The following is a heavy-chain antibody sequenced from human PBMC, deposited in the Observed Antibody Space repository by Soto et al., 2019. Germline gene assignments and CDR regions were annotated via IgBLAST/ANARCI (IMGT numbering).Heavy chain of an antibody. V-gene: IGHV1-3*01. J-gene: IGHJ6*02. D-gene: IGHD2-2*02. CDR1: GYTFTSCA. CDR3: ARARCPRYCSSTSCYTSSCYYGMDV. Sequence: GASVKVSCKASGYTFTSCAMHWVRQAPGQRLEWMGWINAGNGNTKYSQKFQGRVTITRDTSASTAYMELSSLRSEDTAVYYCARARCPRYCSSTSCYTSSCYYGMDVWGQGTTVTVSS. CDR2: INAGNGNT.